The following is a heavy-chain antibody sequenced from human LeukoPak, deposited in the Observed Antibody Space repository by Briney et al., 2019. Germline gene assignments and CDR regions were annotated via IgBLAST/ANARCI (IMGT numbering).Heavy chain of an antibody. D-gene: IGHD4-17*01. J-gene: IGHJ3*01. CDR1: AFSFSKFA. CDR2: ITANGGYT. V-gene: IGHV3-23*01. CDR3: AKDPNGDYIGAFDF. Sequence: GGSLRLSCAASAFSFSKFALTWVRQAPGKGLEWVSAITANGGYTLYADAVKGRFTFSRDNSKNTLYLQINSLRPEDTAMYYCAKDPNGDYIGAFDFWGQGTMVTASS.